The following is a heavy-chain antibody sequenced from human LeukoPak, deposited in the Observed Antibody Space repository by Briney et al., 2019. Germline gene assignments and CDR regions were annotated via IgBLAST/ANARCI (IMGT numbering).Heavy chain of an antibody. CDR3: ARESADYYYYYMDV. Sequence: SSETLSLTCTVSGGSISTSNYYWGWIRQPPGKGLEWIGNIFYSGSTYYSPSLKSRVTISLDTSRNQFSLKLTSVTAADTAVYYCARESADYYYYYMDVWGKGTTVTISS. J-gene: IGHJ6*03. V-gene: IGHV4-39*07. CDR1: GGSISTSNYY. CDR2: IFYSGST.